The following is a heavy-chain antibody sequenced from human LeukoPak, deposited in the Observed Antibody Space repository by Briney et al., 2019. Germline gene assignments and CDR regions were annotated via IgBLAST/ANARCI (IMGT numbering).Heavy chain of an antibody. CDR1: GGSFSCYD. D-gene: IGHD3-9*01. CDR2: INHSGST. Sequence: KCSETLSLTCAVDGGSFSCYDWSWIRQPPGKGLEWIGEINHSGSTNYNPSLKSRVTISVDTSKNQFSLKLSSVTAADTAVYYCARGGKILRYFDWSTNWFDPWGQGTLVTVSS. V-gene: IGHV4-34*01. CDR3: ARGGKILRYFDWSTNWFDP. J-gene: IGHJ5*02.